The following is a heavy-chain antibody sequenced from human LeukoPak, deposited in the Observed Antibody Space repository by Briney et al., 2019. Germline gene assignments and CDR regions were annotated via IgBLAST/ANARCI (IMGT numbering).Heavy chain of an antibody. J-gene: IGHJ4*02. CDR2: ISGSGGST. Sequence: PGGSLRLSCAASGFTFSSYAMSWVRQAPGKGLEWVSAISGSGGSTYDADSVKGRFTISRDNSKNTLYLQMNSLRAEDTAVYYCAREGRGSWGLRPYYFDYWGQGTLVTVSS. D-gene: IGHD5-12*01. V-gene: IGHV3-23*01. CDR3: AREGRGSWGLRPYYFDY. CDR1: GFTFSSYA.